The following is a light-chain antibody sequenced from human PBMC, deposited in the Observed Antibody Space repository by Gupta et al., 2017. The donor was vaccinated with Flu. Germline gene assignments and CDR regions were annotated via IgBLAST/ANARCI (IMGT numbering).Light chain of an antibody. CDR1: QSVSSSY. CDR2: GAS. V-gene: IGKV3-20*01. J-gene: IGKJ2*01. CDR3: QQDVTSGDT. Sequence: EIVLTQSPGTLSLSPGERATLSCRASQSVSSSYLAWYQQKPGQAPRLLIYGASSRATGIPDRFSGSGSGTDFTLTISRLEPEDFAVYYCQQDVTSGDTFGQGTKLEIE.